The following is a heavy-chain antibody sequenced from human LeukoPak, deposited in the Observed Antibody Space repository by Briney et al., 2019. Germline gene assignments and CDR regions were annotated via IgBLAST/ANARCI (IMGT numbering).Heavy chain of an antibody. Sequence: QAGGSLRLSCAASGFTFVSYAMSWVRLAPGKGLEWVSAISGSGGSTYYADSVKGRFTISRDNSKNTLYLQMNSLRAEDTAVYYCAKGNCSSTSCYRNWFDPWGQGTLVTVSS. CDR2: ISGSGGST. CDR1: GFTFVSYA. D-gene: IGHD2-2*02. V-gene: IGHV3-23*01. J-gene: IGHJ5*02. CDR3: AKGNCSSTSCYRNWFDP.